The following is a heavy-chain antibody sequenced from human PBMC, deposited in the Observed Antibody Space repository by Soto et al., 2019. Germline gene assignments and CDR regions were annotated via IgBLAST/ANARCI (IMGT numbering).Heavy chain of an antibody. J-gene: IGHJ6*02. Sequence: QVQLVESGGGVVQPGRSLRLSRAASGFTFSSYGMHWVRQAPGKGLEWVAVIWYDGSNKYYADSVKGRFTISRDNSKNTLYLQMNSLRAEDTAVYYCARDAPYYYDSSGYSQYYYYYGMDVWGQGTTVTVSS. D-gene: IGHD3-22*01. CDR3: ARDAPYYYDSSGYSQYYYYYGMDV. V-gene: IGHV3-33*01. CDR1: GFTFSSYG. CDR2: IWYDGSNK.